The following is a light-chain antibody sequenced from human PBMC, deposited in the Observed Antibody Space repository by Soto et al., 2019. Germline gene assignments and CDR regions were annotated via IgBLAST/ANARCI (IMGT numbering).Light chain of an antibody. CDR1: QGVSSY. V-gene: IGKV3-11*01. J-gene: IGKJ2*02. CDR2: DAS. Sequence: EIVLTQSTATLSLSPGERATLSCRASQGVSSYLAWYQQKPGQAPRLLIYDASNRATGIPARFSGSGSGTDFTLTISSLEPEDFAVYYCQQRSNLGTFGQGTKLEIK. CDR3: QQRSNLGT.